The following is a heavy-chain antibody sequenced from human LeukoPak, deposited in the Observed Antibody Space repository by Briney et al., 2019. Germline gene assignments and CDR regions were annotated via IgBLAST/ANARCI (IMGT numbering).Heavy chain of an antibody. D-gene: IGHD3-16*02. CDR2: INPNSGVT. CDR3: ARLSSPNLYYFSY. V-gene: IGHV1-2*02. Sequence: ASVKVSSKASGYTFTVYYMHWVRQAPGQGLEWMGWINPNSGVTYYAQKFQGRVSMSRDTSISTAYMGVSRLTSDESALYFCARLSSPNLYYFSYCRQRPLVTVSS. J-gene: IGHJ4*02. CDR1: GYTFTVYY.